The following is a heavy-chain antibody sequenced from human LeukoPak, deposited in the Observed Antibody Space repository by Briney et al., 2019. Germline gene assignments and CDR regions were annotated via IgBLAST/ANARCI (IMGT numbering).Heavy chain of an antibody. Sequence: PGGSLRLSCAASGFTFRSYGMHWVRQAPGKGLEWVAVIWYDGSNKYYADSVKGRFTISRDNSKNTLYLQMNSLRAEDTAVYYCARDHAAADPVGAFDIWSQGTMVTVSS. D-gene: IGHD6-13*01. CDR1: GFTFRSYG. CDR3: ARDHAAADPVGAFDI. CDR2: IWYDGSNK. V-gene: IGHV3-33*01. J-gene: IGHJ3*02.